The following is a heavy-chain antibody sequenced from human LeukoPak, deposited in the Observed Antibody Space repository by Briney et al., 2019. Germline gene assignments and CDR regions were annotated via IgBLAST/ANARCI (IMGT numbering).Heavy chain of an antibody. Sequence: ASVKVSCKVSGVTLSSYAISWGRRAPGPRLEWLGGFIPIFGIAKHAQKFQGRVTITPDKSTSTAYMELSSLRSEDTAVYYCAREVYSSGWYNYFDYWGQGTLVTVSS. D-gene: IGHD6-19*01. CDR3: AREVYSSGWYNYFDY. V-gene: IGHV1-69*10. J-gene: IGHJ4*02. CDR1: GVTLSSYA. CDR2: FIPIFGIA.